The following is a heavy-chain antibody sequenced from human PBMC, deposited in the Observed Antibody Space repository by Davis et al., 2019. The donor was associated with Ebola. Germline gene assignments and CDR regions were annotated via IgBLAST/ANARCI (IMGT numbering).Heavy chain of an antibody. CDR3: ARGSPLYYYGMDV. CDR1: GFTFSSYG. V-gene: IGHV3-33*01. Sequence: PSETLSLTCAASGFTFSSYGMHWVRQAPGKGLEWVAVIWYDGSNKYYADSVKGRFTISRDNSKNTLYLQMNSLRAEDTAVYYCARGSPLYYYGMDVWGQGTTVTVSS. J-gene: IGHJ6*02. CDR2: IWYDGSNK.